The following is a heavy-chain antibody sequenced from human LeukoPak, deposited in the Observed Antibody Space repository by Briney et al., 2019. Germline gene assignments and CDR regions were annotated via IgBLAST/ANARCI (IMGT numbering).Heavy chain of an antibody. J-gene: IGHJ4*02. CDR2: INHSGST. V-gene: IGHV4-34*01. D-gene: IGHD6-13*01. Sequence: DPSETLSLTCAVYGGSFSGYYWSWIRQPPGKGLEWIGEINHSGSTNYNPSLKSRVTISVDTSKNQFSLKLTSVTAADSAVYYCARFHTSSWFFDSWGQGILVTVSS. CDR3: ARFHTSSWFFDS. CDR1: GGSFSGYY.